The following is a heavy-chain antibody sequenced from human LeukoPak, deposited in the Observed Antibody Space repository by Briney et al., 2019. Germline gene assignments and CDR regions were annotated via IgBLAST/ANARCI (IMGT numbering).Heavy chain of an antibody. J-gene: IGHJ3*02. CDR2: IYYSGST. Sequence: SETLSLTCTVSGGSISSSSYYWGWIRQPPGKGLEWIGSIYYSGSTYYNPSLESRVAISVDRSNNQFSLKLSSVTAADTAMYYCARWGLDGSDAFDIWGQGTMVTVSS. V-gene: IGHV4-39*07. CDR3: ARWGLDGSDAFDI. D-gene: IGHD5-24*01. CDR1: GGSISSSSYY.